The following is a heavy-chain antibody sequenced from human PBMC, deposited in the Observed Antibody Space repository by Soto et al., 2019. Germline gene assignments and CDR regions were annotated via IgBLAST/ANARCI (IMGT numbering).Heavy chain of an antibody. CDR2: IYPGDSDT. CDR1: GYSFTTYW. J-gene: IGHJ4*02. CDR3: ARRTSTYDILTGYVDY. D-gene: IGHD3-9*01. V-gene: IGHV5-51*01. Sequence: GESLKISCQGSGYSFTTYWIGWVRQMPGKGLEWMGIIYPGDSDTKYSPSFQGQVTMSADKSSSTAYLQWSSLKASDTATYYCARRTSTYDILTGYVDYWGQGTLVTVSS.